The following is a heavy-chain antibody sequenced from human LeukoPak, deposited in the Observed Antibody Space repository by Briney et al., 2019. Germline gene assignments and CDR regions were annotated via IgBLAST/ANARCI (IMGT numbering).Heavy chain of an antibody. V-gene: IGHV3-33*08. CDR3: ARVWYY. CDR1: GFTFSSYG. Sequence: RSLRLSCAASGFTFSSYGMHWVRQAPGKGLEWVTVIWYGGSNKYYADSVKGRFTISRDNSKNTLYLQMNSLRAEDTAVYYCARVWYYWGQGTLVTVSS. J-gene: IGHJ4*02. CDR2: IWYGGSNK. D-gene: IGHD2-21*01.